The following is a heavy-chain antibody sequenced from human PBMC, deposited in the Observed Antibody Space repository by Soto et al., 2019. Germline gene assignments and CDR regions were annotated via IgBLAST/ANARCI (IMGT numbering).Heavy chain of an antibody. J-gene: IGHJ4*02. V-gene: IGHV1-3*05. CDR1: GYTFTSYA. D-gene: IGHD2-21*02. CDR2: INAGNGNT. Sequence: QVQLVQSGAEEKKPGAPVKVSCKASGYTFTSYAMQWVRQAPGQRLEWMGWINAGNGNTKYSQKFQGRVTITRDTSASTAYMEQSSLRSEDTAVYYCARSIVVVTALDYWGQGTLVTVSS. CDR3: ARSIVVVTALDY.